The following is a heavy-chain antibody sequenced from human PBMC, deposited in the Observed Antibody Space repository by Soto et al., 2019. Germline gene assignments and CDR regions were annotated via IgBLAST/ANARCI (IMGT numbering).Heavy chain of an antibody. CDR3: ARRVWDIVVVPAGLDP. Sequence: SVKVSCKASGGTFSSYAICQVRQDPGQGRQRMGGLIPIFGTENSVHKIQGRVRITADESTSTAYMELSSLRSDDTAVYYCARRVWDIVVVPAGLDPVGPGTLVTVSS. D-gene: IGHD2-2*01. J-gene: IGHJ5*02. V-gene: IGHV1-69*13. CDR2: LIPIFGTE. CDR1: GGTFSSYA.